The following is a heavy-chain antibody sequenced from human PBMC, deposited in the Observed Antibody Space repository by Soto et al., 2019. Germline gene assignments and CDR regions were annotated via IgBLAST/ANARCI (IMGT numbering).Heavy chain of an antibody. CDR3: ARERDDSGYFDY. D-gene: IGHD1-1*01. V-gene: IGHV4-31*03. CDR1: GGSISSGGYY. CDR2: TYYSGST. Sequence: SETLSLTCTVSGGSISSGGYYWSWIRQHPGKGLEWIGYTYYSGSTYYNPSLKSRVTISVDTSKNQFSLKLSSVTAADTAVYYCARERDDSGYFDYWGQGTLVTVSS. J-gene: IGHJ4*02.